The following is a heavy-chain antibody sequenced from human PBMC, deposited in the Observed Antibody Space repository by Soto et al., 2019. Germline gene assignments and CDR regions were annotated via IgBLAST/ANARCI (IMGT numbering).Heavy chain of an antibody. J-gene: IGHJ6*02. V-gene: IGHV3-30-3*01. CDR2: ISYDGSNK. CDR3: ARDRTVMPFHYYYSGIDV. CDR1: GFTFSSYA. Sequence: AGGSLRLSCAASGFTFSSYAMHWVRQAPGKGLEWVAVISYDGSNKYYADSVKGRFTISRDNSKNTLYLQMNSLRAEDTAVYDCARDRTVMPFHYYYSGIDVWGQGTTVTVSS. D-gene: IGHD4-17*01.